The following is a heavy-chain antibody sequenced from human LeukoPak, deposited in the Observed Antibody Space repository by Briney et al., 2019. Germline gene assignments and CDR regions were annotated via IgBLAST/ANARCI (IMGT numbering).Heavy chain of an antibody. CDR1: GFTFSNYA. CDR3: ARGQSVAAAGRGPRYNYFDP. D-gene: IGHD6-13*01. J-gene: IGHJ5*02. Sequence: PGGSLRLSCAASGFTFSNYAMTWVRQAPGKGLEWVSAISARGDSTYSADSVKGRFTISRDNSKNMLYVQMNSLRADDTAVYYCARGQSVAAAGRGPRYNYFDPWGQGTLVTVSS. CDR2: ISARGDST. V-gene: IGHV3-23*01.